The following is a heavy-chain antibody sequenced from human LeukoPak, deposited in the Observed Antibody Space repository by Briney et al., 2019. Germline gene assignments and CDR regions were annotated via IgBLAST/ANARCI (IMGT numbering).Heavy chain of an antibody. Sequence: PSETLSLTCAVYGGSFSCYYWIWIRQPPGKGLEWIGEINHSGSTNLHPSLKSRVTISVDTSKNQFSLKLSSVTAADTAVGCWARGGYFDYWGQGTLVTVSS. J-gene: IGHJ4*02. CDR1: GGSFSCYY. V-gene: IGHV4-34*01. CDR3: ARGGYFDY. CDR2: INHSGST.